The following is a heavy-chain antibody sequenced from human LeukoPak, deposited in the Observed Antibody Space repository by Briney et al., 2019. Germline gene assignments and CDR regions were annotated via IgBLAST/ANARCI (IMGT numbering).Heavy chain of an antibody. J-gene: IGHJ6*03. CDR1: GGSISSYY. D-gene: IGHD6-13*01. Sequence: SQTLSLTCTVSGGSISSYYWSWIRQPAGKGLEWIGRIYTSGSTNYNPSLKSRVTMSVDTSKNQFSLKLSSVTAADTAVYYCARDAAAAGNYYYYYMDVWGKGTTVTVSS. CDR3: ARDAAAAGNYYYYYMDV. CDR2: IYTSGST. V-gene: IGHV4-4*07.